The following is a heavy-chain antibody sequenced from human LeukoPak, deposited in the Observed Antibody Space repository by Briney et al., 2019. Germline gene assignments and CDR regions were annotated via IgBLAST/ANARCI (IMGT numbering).Heavy chain of an antibody. J-gene: IGHJ5*02. V-gene: IGHV4-34*01. D-gene: IGHD3-10*01. CDR3: ARGHYYGSGSYYNVAWFDP. CDR2: INHSGST. CDR1: GGSFSGYY. Sequence: SETLSLTCAVYGGSFSGYYWSWIRQPPGKGLEWIGEINHSGSTNYNPSLKSRVTISVNTSKNQFSLKLSSVTAADTAVYYCARGHYYGSGSYYNVAWFDPWGQGTLVTVSS.